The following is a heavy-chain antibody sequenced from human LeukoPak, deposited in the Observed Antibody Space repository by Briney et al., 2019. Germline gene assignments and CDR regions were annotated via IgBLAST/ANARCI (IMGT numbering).Heavy chain of an antibody. V-gene: IGHV3-30-3*01. J-gene: IGHJ4*02. CDR2: ISSDESYK. CDR1: GFTFRTYA. Sequence: GGSLRLSCGASGFTFRTYAMHWVRQAPGKGLEWVAVISSDESYKYYADSVKGRFTISRDNSKNTLYLQMDSLKAEDTALYYCAREKSGDDCKFDYWGQGALVTVSS. D-gene: IGHD2-21*02. CDR3: AREKSGDDCKFDY.